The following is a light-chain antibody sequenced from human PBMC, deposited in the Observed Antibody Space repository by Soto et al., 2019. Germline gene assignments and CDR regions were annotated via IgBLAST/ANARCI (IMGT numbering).Light chain of an antibody. V-gene: IGKV1-5*01. J-gene: IGKJ1*01. CDR3: QQYETFSGT. Sequence: SGWLAWYQQKPGEAPKLLIYDASALPRGVPSRFSGSGSGTKFTLTIASLQPDDFATYYCQQYETFSGTFGPGTKVDI. CDR2: DAS. CDR1: SGW.